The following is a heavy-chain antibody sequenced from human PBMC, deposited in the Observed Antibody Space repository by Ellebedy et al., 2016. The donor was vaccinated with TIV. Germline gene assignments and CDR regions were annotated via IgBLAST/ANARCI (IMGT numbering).Heavy chain of an antibody. CDR1: GFTFDDYA. V-gene: IGHV3-9*01. D-gene: IGHD3-22*01. CDR2: ISWNSGSI. Sequence: GGSLRLXCAASGFTFDDYATHWVRQAPGKGLEWVSGISWNSGSIGYADSVKGRFTISRDNAKNSLYLQMNSLRAEDTALYYCAKSGYYYDSSGVGYFQHWGQGTLVTVSS. J-gene: IGHJ1*01. CDR3: AKSGYYYDSSGVGYFQH.